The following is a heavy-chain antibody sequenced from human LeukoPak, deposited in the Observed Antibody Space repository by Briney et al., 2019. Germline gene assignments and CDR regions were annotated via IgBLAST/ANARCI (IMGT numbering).Heavy chain of an antibody. Sequence: GGSLRLSCAASGFTLSSYGMHWVRQAPGKGLEWVAVISYDGSNKYYADSVKGRFTISRDNSKNTLYLQMNSLRAEDTAVYYYAKDQQDSGSSDYWGQGTLVTVSS. D-gene: IGHD1-26*01. CDR2: ISYDGSNK. CDR3: AKDQQDSGSSDY. CDR1: GFTLSSYG. J-gene: IGHJ4*02. V-gene: IGHV3-30*18.